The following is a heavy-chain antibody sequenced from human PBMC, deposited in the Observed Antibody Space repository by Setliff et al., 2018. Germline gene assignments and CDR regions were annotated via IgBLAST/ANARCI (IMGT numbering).Heavy chain of an antibody. CDR3: ARDSTVTTDYYYYYMDV. Sequence: SVKVSCKASGGTFSSYAISWVRQAPGQGLEWMGGIIPIFGTANYAQKFQGRVTITADESTSTAYMELSSLRSEDTAVYYCARDSTVTTDYYYYYMDVWGKGTTGTVSS. V-gene: IGHV1-69*13. J-gene: IGHJ6*03. CDR2: IIPIFGTA. CDR1: GGTFSSYA. D-gene: IGHD4-17*01.